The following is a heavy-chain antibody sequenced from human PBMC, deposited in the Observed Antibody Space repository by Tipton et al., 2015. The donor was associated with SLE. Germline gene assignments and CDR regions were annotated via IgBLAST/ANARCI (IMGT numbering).Heavy chain of an antibody. Sequence: SLRLSCAASGFTFSSYSMNWVRQAPGKGLEWVSSISSSSSYIYYADSVKGRFTISRDNAKNSLYLQMNSLRAEDTAVYYCARTTIFGVVIIPFDYWGQGTLVTVSS. J-gene: IGHJ4*02. D-gene: IGHD3-3*01. CDR1: GFTFSSYS. V-gene: IGHV3-21*01. CDR2: ISSSSSYI. CDR3: ARTTIFGVVIIPFDY.